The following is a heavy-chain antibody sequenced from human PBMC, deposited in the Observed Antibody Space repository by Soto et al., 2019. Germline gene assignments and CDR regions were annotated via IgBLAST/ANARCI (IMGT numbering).Heavy chain of an antibody. J-gene: IGHJ4*02. D-gene: IGHD3-3*01. CDR1: GFTFSSYG. CDR2: ISYDGSNK. CDR3: AKDTGGTIFEFLFDY. Sequence: PGGSLRLSCAASGFTFSSYGMHWVRQAPGKGLEWVAVISYDGSNKYYADSVKGRFTISRDNSKNTLYLQMNSLRAEDTAVYYCAKDTGGTIFEFLFDYWGQGTLVTVSS. V-gene: IGHV3-30*18.